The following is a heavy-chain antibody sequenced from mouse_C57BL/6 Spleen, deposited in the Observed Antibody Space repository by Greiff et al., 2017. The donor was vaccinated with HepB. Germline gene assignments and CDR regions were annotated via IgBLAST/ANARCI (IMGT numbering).Heavy chain of an antibody. J-gene: IGHJ4*01. V-gene: IGHV1-9*01. CDR3: ASSVTTVVSHYAMDY. Sequence: VQLQQSGAELMKPGASVKLSCKATGYTFTGYWIEWVKQRPGHGLEWIGEILPGSGSTNYNEKFKGKATFTADTSSNTAYMQLSSLTTEDSTIYYVASSVTTVVSHYAMDYWGQGTSVTVSS. CDR2: ILPGSGST. D-gene: IGHD1-1*01. CDR1: GYTFTGYW.